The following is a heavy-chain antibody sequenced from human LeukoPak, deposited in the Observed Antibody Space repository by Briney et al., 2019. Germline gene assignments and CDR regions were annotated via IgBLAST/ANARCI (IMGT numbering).Heavy chain of an antibody. Sequence: SETLSLTCTVSSGSISSYYWSWIRQSPVKGLEWIGSISYSGSTNYNPSLKSRLTISLDTSKNHFSLNLNSVTAADTAVYYCATGAVAPKYWGQGTLVTVSS. CDR1: SGSISSYY. D-gene: IGHD4/OR15-4a*01. V-gene: IGHV4-59*08. CDR2: ISYSGST. J-gene: IGHJ4*02. CDR3: ATGAVAPKY.